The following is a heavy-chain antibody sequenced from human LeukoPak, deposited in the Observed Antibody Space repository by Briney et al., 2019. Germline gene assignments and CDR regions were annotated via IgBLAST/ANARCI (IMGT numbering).Heavy chain of an antibody. CDR2: FSGSGGST. CDR3: AKWGLRYFDLD. V-gene: IGHV3-23*01. Sequence: GGSLRLSCAASGFTFSSYAMSWVRQAPGKGLEWVSAFSGSGGSTYYADSVKGRFTISRDNSKNTLYLQMNSLRAEDTAVYYCAKWGLRYFDLDWGQGTLVTVSS. J-gene: IGHJ4*02. D-gene: IGHD3-9*01. CDR1: GFTFSSYA.